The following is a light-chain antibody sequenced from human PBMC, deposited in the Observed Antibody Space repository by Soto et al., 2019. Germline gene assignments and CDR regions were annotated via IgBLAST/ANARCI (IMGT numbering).Light chain of an antibody. Sequence: QSALTQPPSASGTPGQRVTISCSGSSSNIGNNFVFWHQQLPGTAPKLLISRNIQRPSGVPDRFSGSKSGTSASLAISGLRSEDEADYYCAAWDDSLSVWVFGGGTQLTVL. CDR3: AAWDDSLSVWV. CDR1: SSNIGNNF. CDR2: RNI. J-gene: IGLJ3*02. V-gene: IGLV1-47*01.